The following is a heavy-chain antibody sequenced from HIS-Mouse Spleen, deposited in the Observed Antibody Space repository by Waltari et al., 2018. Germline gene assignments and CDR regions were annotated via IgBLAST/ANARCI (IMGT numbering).Heavy chain of an antibody. Sequence: QVQLQQWGAGLLKPSETLSLPCAVYGVSFSGYYCSWIRQPPGKGLEWIGEINHSGSTNYNPSLKSRVTISVDTSKNQFSLKLSSVTAADTAVYYCAGYNWNYGTDYWGQGTLVTVSS. J-gene: IGHJ4*02. CDR1: GVSFSGYY. D-gene: IGHD1-7*01. CDR3: AGYNWNYGTDY. CDR2: INHSGST. V-gene: IGHV4-34*01.